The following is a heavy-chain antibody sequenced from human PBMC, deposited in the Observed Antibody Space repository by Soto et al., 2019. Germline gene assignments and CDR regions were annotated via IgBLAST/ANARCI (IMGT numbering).Heavy chain of an antibody. J-gene: IGHJ6*02. CDR2: ISYDGSNK. CDR1: GFTFSSYG. V-gene: IGHV3-30*18. Sequence: GGSLRLSCAASGFTFSSYGMHWFRQAPGKKLEWVAVISYDGSNKYYADSVKGRFTISRDNSKNTLYLQMNSLRAEDTAVYYCAKDRFGCSSTSCYIPRPPAVKRGMDVWGQGTTVTVSS. D-gene: IGHD2-2*02. CDR3: AKDRFGCSSTSCYIPRPPAVKRGMDV.